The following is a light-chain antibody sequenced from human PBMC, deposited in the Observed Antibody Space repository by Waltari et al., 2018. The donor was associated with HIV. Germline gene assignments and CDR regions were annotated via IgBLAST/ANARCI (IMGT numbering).Light chain of an antibody. Sequence: SYELTQPPSVSVSPGQTARLTCSGDALPKQYAYWYKQKPGQAPVLVIYKDSERPSGIPERFSGSSSGTTVTLIISGVQAEDEADYYCQSADSSGTYSLVFGGGTKLTVL. CDR2: KDS. J-gene: IGLJ3*02. CDR3: QSADSSGTYSLV. V-gene: IGLV3-25*03. CDR1: ALPKQY.